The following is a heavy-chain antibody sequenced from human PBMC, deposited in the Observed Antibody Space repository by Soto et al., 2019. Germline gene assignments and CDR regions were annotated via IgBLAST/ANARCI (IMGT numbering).Heavy chain of an antibody. CDR1: GFTFSSYW. J-gene: IGHJ6*02. V-gene: IGHV3-74*01. D-gene: IGHD3-22*01. Sequence: GPLRLSCPASGFTFSSYWIHWVRQAPGMGLVWVSRSNSDGSSTSYADSVKGRFTISRDNAKNTLYLQMNSLRAEDTAVYYCARAIGYYGMDVWGQGTTVTVSS. CDR3: ARAIGYYGMDV. CDR2: SNSDGSST.